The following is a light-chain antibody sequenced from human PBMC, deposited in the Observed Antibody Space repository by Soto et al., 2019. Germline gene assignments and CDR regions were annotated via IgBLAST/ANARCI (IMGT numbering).Light chain of an antibody. J-gene: IGKJ5*01. Sequence: DIQMTQSPSSLSASVGDRVTITCRASQSISTFVNWYQQKPGKAPKLLIFAASNLQSGVPSRFSGGGSGTDFTITITTLQPEDFATYYCQQSYNTPPITFGQGTRLEIK. CDR2: AAS. CDR1: QSISTF. CDR3: QQSYNTPPIT. V-gene: IGKV1-39*01.